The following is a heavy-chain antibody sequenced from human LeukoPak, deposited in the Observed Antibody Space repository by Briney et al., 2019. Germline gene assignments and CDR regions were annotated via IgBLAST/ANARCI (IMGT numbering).Heavy chain of an antibody. CDR3: ASLGEDDYVVNDY. V-gene: IGHV4-39*07. J-gene: IGHJ4*02. CDR1: DGSLSSSSYY. CDR2: IYYSGST. D-gene: IGHD4-17*01. Sequence: KSSETLSLTCTVSDGSLSSSSYYWGWIRQPPGKGLEWIGTIYYSGSTYYSPSLRSRVAISVDTSKNQFSLKLSSVTAADTAVYYCASLGEDDYVVNDYWGQGTLVTVSS.